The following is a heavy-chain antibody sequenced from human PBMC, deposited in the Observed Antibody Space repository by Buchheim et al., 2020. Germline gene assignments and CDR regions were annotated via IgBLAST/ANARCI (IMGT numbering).Heavy chain of an antibody. Sequence: EVQLVESGGGLVQPGGSLRLSCRGSGFTFSGYWMSWVRQAPGKGLEWVANITKDGSERYHVDSVKGRFTVSRDNAEKSLFLQMNSLRDEDTAVYYCARCQLYDYGWGSYRPSRGDWFDPWGQGTL. CDR2: ITKDGSER. CDR3: ARCQLYDYGWGSYRPSRGDWFDP. D-gene: IGHD3-16*02. V-gene: IGHV3-7*01. CDR1: GFTFSGYW. J-gene: IGHJ5*02.